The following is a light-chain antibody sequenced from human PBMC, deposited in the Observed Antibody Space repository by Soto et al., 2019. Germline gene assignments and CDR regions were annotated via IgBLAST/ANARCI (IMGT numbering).Light chain of an antibody. V-gene: IGKV3-20*01. J-gene: IGKJ4*01. Sequence: EIVLTQSPGTLSLSPGERATLSCRASQSVISLAWYQQKPGQAPRLLIYGASSRTTGIPDRFSGSGSGTDFTLTVSRLEPEDSAVYYCQHYGGSPPVTFGGGTKVEIK. CDR1: QSVIS. CDR3: QHYGGSPPVT. CDR2: GAS.